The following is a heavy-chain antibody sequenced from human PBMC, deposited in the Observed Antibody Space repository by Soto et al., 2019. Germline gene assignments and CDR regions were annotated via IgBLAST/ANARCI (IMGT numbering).Heavy chain of an antibody. CDR2: VNHRRGT. CDR3: VSCVGTACYPPWGLQFFDL. V-gene: IGHV4-34*01. J-gene: IGHJ4*02. D-gene: IGHD4-4*01. Sequence: PSETLSLTCAVYGGSFSGYYWTWIRQPPGKGLEWIGEVNHRRGTRYNQSLKRRVTMSIDTSKNQFTLHLSSVTAADTAVYYCVSCVGTACYPPWGLQFFDLWGQGSLVTVSS. CDR1: GGSFSGYY.